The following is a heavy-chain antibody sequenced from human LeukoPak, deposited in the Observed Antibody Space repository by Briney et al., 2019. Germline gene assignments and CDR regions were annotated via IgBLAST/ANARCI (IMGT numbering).Heavy chain of an antibody. CDR1: GYTFTSYY. V-gene: IGHV1-46*01. J-gene: IGHJ6*03. CDR2: INPSGGST. Sequence: ASVKVSCKASGYTFTSYYMHWVRQAPGQGLEWMGIINPSGGSTSYAQKFQGRVTMTRDMSTSTVYMELSSLRSEDTAVYYCARAGPLGGYSYSGRLLDYYYMDVWGKGTTVTVSS. D-gene: IGHD5-18*01. CDR3: ARAGPLGGYSYSGRLLDYYYMDV.